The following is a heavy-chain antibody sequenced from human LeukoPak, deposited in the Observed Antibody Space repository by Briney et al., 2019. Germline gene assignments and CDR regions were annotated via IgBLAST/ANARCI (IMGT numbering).Heavy chain of an antibody. D-gene: IGHD2-15*01. CDR2: ISYDGSNK. J-gene: IGHJ2*01. CDR1: GFTFSSYA. Sequence: QPGGSLRLSCAASGFTFSSYAMHWVRQAPGKGLEWVAVISYDGSNKYYADSVKGRFTISRDNSKNTLYLQMNSLRAEDTAVYYCARSPSRVAHIAGIWYFDLWGRGTLVTVSS. V-gene: IGHV3-30*04. CDR3: ARSPSRVAHIAGIWYFDL.